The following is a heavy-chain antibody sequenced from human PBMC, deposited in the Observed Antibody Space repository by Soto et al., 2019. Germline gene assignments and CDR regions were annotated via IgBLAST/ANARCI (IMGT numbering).Heavy chain of an antibody. D-gene: IGHD3-9*01. CDR1: GFTFSSYA. J-gene: IGHJ4*02. V-gene: IGHV3-23*01. Sequence: EVQLLESGGGLVQPGGSLRLSCAASGFTFSSYAMSWVRQAPGKGLEWVSAISGSGGSTYYADSVKGRFTISRDNSKNTLYLQMNSLRAEDTAVYYCVKTVSDILTGYYAWGQGTLVTVSS. CDR3: VKTVSDILTGYYA. CDR2: ISGSGGST.